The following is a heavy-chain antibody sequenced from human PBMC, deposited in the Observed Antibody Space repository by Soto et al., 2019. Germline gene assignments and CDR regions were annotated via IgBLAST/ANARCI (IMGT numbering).Heavy chain of an antibody. CDR1: GGSISSYY. V-gene: IGHV4-59*01. J-gene: IGHJ6*02. CDR2: IYYSGST. D-gene: IGHD6-13*01. Sequence: SETLSLTCTVSGGSISSYYWSWIRQPPWKGLEWIGYIYYSGSTNYNPSLKSRVTISVDTSKNQFSLKLSSVTAADTAVYYCARGGWGIAAAEAGYSYYYYGMDVWGQGTTVTVSS. CDR3: ARGGWGIAAAEAGYSYYYYGMDV.